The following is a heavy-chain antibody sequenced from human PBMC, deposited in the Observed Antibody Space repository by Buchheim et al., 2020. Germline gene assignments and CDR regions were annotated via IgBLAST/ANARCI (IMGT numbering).Heavy chain of an antibody. D-gene: IGHD6-13*01. CDR3: ARNIAAAGTGIDY. V-gene: IGHV4-59*01. CDR1: GGPISSYY. CDR2: IYYRGST. Sequence: QVQLQESGPGLVKPSETLSLTCTVSGGPISSYYWSWIRQPPGKGLEWIGYIYYRGSTNYNPSLKSRVTLPVDTSKNQLSLKLSSVTAADTAVYYCARNIAAAGTGIDYWGQGTL. J-gene: IGHJ4*02.